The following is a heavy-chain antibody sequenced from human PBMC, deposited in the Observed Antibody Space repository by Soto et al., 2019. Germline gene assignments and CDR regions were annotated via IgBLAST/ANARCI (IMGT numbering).Heavy chain of an antibody. D-gene: IGHD3-3*01. J-gene: IGHJ3*02. Sequence: GESLKISCKASGYTFTGYYMHWVRQAPGQGLEWMGWINPNSGGTNYAQKFQGWVTMTRDTSISTAYMELSRLRSDDTAVYYCARGRTIFGVVIIFDAFDIWGQGTMVTVSS. V-gene: IGHV1-2*04. CDR3: ARGRTIFGVVIIFDAFDI. CDR1: GYTFTGYY. CDR2: INPNSGGT.